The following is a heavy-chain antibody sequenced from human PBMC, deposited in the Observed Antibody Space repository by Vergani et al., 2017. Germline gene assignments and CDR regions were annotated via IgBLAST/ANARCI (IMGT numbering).Heavy chain of an antibody. Sequence: QAQLLQSGGGVVQPGGSLRLSCIGSGYTFGHFDMHRVRQAPGKGLAWVAFIRYDGSNPQYIDSVKGRFTISRDNSKDTLFLQMNGLRPEDTGTYFCAKKGGSLYYYGVDVWGQGTTITVSS. CDR2: IRYDGSNP. CDR3: AKKGGSLYYYGVDV. D-gene: IGHD1-26*01. V-gene: IGHV3-30*02. CDR1: GYTFGHFD. J-gene: IGHJ6*02.